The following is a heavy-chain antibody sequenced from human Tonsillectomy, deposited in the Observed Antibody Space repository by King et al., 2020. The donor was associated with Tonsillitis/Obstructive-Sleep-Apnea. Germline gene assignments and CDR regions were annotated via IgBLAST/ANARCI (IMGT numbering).Heavy chain of an antibody. D-gene: IGHD6-19*01. CDR1: GFTFSNYA. Sequence: QLVQSGGGVVQPGRSLRLSCAASGFTFSNYAMHWVRQAPGKGLEWGAVISYDGSNKYYADSVKGRFTISRDNSKNTLYLQMNSLRAEDTAVYYCARVPGIAVAGTLDWGQGTLVTVSS. V-gene: IGHV3-30*01. J-gene: IGHJ1*01. CDR3: ARVPGIAVAGTLD. CDR2: ISYDGSNK.